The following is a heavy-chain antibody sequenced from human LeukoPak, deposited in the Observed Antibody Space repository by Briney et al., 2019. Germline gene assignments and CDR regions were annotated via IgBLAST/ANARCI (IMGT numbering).Heavy chain of an antibody. J-gene: IGHJ4*02. CDR2: IYTSGST. CDR1: GGSISSYY. Sequence: SETLSLTCTVSGGSISSYYCSWIRQPAGTGLEWIGGIYTSGSTNYNPSLKSRVTMSVDTSKNQFSLKLSSVTAADTAVYYCARDSGYSSGWIDYWGQGTLVTVSS. CDR3: ARDSGYSSGWIDY. V-gene: IGHV4-4*07. D-gene: IGHD6-19*01.